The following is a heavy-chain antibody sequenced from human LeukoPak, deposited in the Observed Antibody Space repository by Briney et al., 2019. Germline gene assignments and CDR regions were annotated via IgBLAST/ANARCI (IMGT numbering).Heavy chain of an antibody. Sequence: SETLSLTCTVSGGSISSYYWSWIRQPAGKGLEWIGRIYTSGSTNYNPSLKSRVTMSVDTSKNQFSLKLSSVTAADTAVYYCARERVQQLLRSVGWFDPWGQGTLVTVSS. CDR3: ARERVQQLLRSVGWFDP. CDR1: GGSISSYY. D-gene: IGHD6-13*01. J-gene: IGHJ5*02. V-gene: IGHV4-4*07. CDR2: IYTSGST.